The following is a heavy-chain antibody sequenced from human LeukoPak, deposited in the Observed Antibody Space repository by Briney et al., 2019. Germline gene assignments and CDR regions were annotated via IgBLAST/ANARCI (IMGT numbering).Heavy chain of an antibody. CDR2: ISSGTSSI. J-gene: IGHJ4*02. Sequence: GGSLRLSCAASGFTFSTYSMNWVRQAPGKGLEWVSYISSGTSSIYYADSVKGRFTISRDNAKDSLYLQMNSLRAEDTAVYYCARVRSGYSHENYFDYWGQGTLVTVSS. D-gene: IGHD5-18*01. CDR3: ARVRSGYSHENYFDY. CDR1: GFTFSTYS. V-gene: IGHV3-48*04.